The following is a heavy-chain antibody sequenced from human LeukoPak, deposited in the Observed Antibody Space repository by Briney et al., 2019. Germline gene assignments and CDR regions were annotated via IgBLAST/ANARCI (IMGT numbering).Heavy chain of an antibody. CDR1: GFTFDDYA. CDR3: ARDLSRIHLWSNPYFDY. J-gene: IGHJ4*02. V-gene: IGHV3-9*01. D-gene: IGHD5-18*01. CDR2: ISWNGGTI. Sequence: GRSLRLSCAASGFTFDDYAMHWVRQPPGKGLEWVSSISWNGGTIAYADSVKGRFTLSRDNAKNSLYLQMSSLRAEDTAVYYCARDLSRIHLWSNPYFDYWGQGTLVTVSS.